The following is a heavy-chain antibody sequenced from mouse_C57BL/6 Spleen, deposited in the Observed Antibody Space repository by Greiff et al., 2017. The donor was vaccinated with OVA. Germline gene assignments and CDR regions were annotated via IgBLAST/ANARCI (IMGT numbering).Heavy chain of an antibody. V-gene: IGHV1-82*01. CDR3: ARSEPPLAMDY. CDR1: GYAFSSSW. J-gene: IGHJ4*01. CDR2: IYPGDGDT. Sequence: VQLQQSGPELVKPGASVKISCKASGYAFSSSWMNWVKQRPGKGLEWIGRIYPGDGDTNYNGKFKGKATLTADKSSSTAYMQLSSLTSEDSAVYFCARSEPPLAMDYWGQGTSVTVSS.